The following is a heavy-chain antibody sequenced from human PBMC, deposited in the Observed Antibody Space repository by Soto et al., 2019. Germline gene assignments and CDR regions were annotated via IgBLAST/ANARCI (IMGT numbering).Heavy chain of an antibody. CDR1: GYTFTSYG. D-gene: IGHD2-15*01. CDR3: ARGYCSGGSCYDSPFDP. Sequence: ASVKVSCKASGYTFTSYGISWVRQAPGQGLEWMGWISAYNGNTNYAQKLQGRVTMTTDTSTSTAYMELRSLRSDDTAVYYCARGYCSGGSCYDSPFDPWGQGTLVTVSS. CDR2: ISAYNGNT. V-gene: IGHV1-18*01. J-gene: IGHJ5*02.